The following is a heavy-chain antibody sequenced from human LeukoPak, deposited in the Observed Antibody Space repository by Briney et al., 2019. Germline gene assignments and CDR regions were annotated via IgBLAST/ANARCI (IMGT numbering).Heavy chain of an antibody. CDR2: IYYSGST. V-gene: IGHV4-31*03. Sequence: SETLSLTCTVSGGSISSGGYYWSWIRQHPGKGLEWLGYIYYSGSTYYNPSLKSRVTISVDTSKNQFSLELSSVTAADTAVYYCARAGDYPPDDAFDIWGQGTMVTVSS. CDR1: GGSISSGGYY. J-gene: IGHJ3*02. CDR3: ARAGDYPPDDAFDI. D-gene: IGHD4-17*01.